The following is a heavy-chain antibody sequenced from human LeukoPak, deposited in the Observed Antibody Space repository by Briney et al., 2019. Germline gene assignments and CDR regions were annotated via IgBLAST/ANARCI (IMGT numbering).Heavy chain of an antibody. CDR3: ARVGVPAAMRTWFDP. CDR1: GGPISSSNW. J-gene: IGHJ5*02. V-gene: IGHV4-4*02. D-gene: IGHD2-2*01. Sequence: SETLSLTCAVSGGPISSSNWWSWVRQPPGKGLEWIGEIYYSGSTNYNPSLKSRVTISVDKSENQFSLKLSSVTAADTAVYYCARVGVPAAMRTWFDPWGQGTLVTVSS. CDR2: IYYSGST.